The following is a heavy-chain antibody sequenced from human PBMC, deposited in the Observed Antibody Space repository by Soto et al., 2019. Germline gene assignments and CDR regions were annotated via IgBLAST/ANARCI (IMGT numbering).Heavy chain of an antibody. CDR2: INTYNGNT. V-gene: IGHV1-18*01. CDR3: ARGRYCIATSCYDYGLDV. Sequence: QVQLVQSGAEVKKPGASVKVSCRASGYAFMSFVIGWVRQAPGQGLEYVGWINTYNGNTDYAQKCQGRVAMTTDTSTRTAYLEVRSLRSDDTAVYYCARGRYCIATSCYDYGLDVWGQGTTVTVSS. J-gene: IGHJ6*02. CDR1: GYAFMSFV. D-gene: IGHD2-2*01.